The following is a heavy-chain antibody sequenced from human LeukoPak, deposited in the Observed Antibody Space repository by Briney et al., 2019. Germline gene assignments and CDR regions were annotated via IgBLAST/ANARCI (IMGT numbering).Heavy chain of an antibody. Sequence: SETLSLTCTVSGGSISSYYWSWIRQPPGKGLEWIGYIYYSGSTNYNPSLKSRVTISVDTSKNQFSLKLSSVTAADTAVFYCARTISGWYYFDYWGQGTLVTVSS. CDR3: ARTISGWYYFDY. D-gene: IGHD6-13*01. J-gene: IGHJ4*02. V-gene: IGHV4-59*08. CDR2: IYYSGST. CDR1: GGSISSYY.